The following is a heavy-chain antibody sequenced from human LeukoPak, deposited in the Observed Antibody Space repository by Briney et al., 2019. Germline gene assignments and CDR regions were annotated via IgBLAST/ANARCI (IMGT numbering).Heavy chain of an antibody. Sequence: GGSLRLSCAASGFTFSTYWMTWVRQAPGKGLEWVSSISSSSSYIYYADSVKGRFTISRDNAKNSLYLQMNSLRAEDTAVYYSARTYSSSVPSFDPWGQGTLVTVSS. CDR1: GFTFSTYW. CDR2: ISSSSSYI. CDR3: ARTYSSSVPSFDP. V-gene: IGHV3-21*01. D-gene: IGHD6-6*01. J-gene: IGHJ5*02.